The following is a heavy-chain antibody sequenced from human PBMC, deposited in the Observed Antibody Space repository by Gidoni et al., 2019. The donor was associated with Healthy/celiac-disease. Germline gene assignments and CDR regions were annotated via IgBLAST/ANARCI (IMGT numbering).Heavy chain of an antibody. V-gene: IGHV1-8*01. CDR3: ARVGYYYDSSGYYYGMDV. Sequence: QVQLVQSGAEVKKPGASVKVSCKASGYTFTSYAINWVRQATGQGLEWMGWMNPNSGNTAYAQKFQGRVTMTRNTSISTAYMELSSLRSEDTAVYYCARVGYYYDSSGYYYGMDVWGQGTTVTVSS. CDR2: MNPNSGNT. D-gene: IGHD3-22*01. J-gene: IGHJ6*02. CDR1: GYTFTSYA.